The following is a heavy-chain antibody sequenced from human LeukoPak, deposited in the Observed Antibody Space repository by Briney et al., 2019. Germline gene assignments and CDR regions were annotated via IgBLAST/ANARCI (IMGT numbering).Heavy chain of an antibody. CDR1: GGSISSSSYY. Sequence: ASETLSLTCTVSGGSISSSSYYWGWIRRPPGKGLEWIGNIYYSGSTYYNPSLKSRVTISVDTSKNQFSLKLSSVTAADTAMYFCVVVVVPGWFDPWGQGTLVTVSS. CDR2: IYYSGST. D-gene: IGHD2-15*01. J-gene: IGHJ5*02. V-gene: IGHV4-39*01. CDR3: VVVVVPGWFDP.